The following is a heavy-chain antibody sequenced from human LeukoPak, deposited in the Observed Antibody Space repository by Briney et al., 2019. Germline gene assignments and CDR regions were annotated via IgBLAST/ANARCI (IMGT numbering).Heavy chain of an antibody. CDR3: AKGNVMGGRGFDY. J-gene: IGHJ4*02. D-gene: IGHD3-16*01. CDR2: ISDDETYK. CDR1: GFTFNSYS. Sequence: GGSLRLSCAASGFTFNSYSMHWVRQAPGKGLEWVTAISDDETYKFFADSVKGRFTISRDNSKNTLYLQMNSLRVEDTAMYFCAKGNVMGGRGFDYWGQGTLVTVSS. V-gene: IGHV3-30-3*01.